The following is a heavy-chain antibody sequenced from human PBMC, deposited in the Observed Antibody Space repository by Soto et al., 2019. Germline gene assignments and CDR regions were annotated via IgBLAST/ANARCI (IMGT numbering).Heavy chain of an antibody. CDR1: GGTFSSYV. D-gene: IGHD1-1*01. CDR2: IIPIFGPA. CDR3: AREKLEVYGMDV. J-gene: IGHJ6*02. V-gene: IGHV1-69*12. Sequence: QVQLVQSGAEVKKPGSSVKVSCKASGGTFSSYVISWVRQAPGQGLEWMGGIIPIFGPASYAQKFQGRVTITADESTSTAYMELSSLRSEDTAVYYCAREKLEVYGMDVWGQGTTVTVSS.